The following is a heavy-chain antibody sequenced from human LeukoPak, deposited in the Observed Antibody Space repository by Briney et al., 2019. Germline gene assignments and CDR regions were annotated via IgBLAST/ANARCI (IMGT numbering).Heavy chain of an antibody. Sequence: AASVKVSCKASGYTFTSYDINWVRQATGQGLEWMGWMNPNSGNTGYAQKFQGRVTITRNTSISTAYMELSSLRSEDTAVYYCARADERRIQLWLRRGKREYDAFDIWGQGTMVTVSS. CDR1: GYTFTSYD. CDR3: ARADERRIQLWLRRGKREYDAFDI. CDR2: MNPNSGNT. V-gene: IGHV1-8*03. J-gene: IGHJ3*02. D-gene: IGHD5-18*01.